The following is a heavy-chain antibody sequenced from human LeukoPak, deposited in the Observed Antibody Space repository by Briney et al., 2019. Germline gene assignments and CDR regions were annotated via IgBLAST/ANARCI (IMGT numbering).Heavy chain of an antibody. CDR1: GGSISSYY. V-gene: IGHV4-59*12. CDR3: AGGYDSSGYYQLVY. J-gene: IGHJ4*02. Sequence: SETLSLTCTVSGGSISSYYWSWIRQPPGKGLEWVGYIYYTGSTNYNSSLKSRVTISVDTSKNQFSLNLSSVTAADTAVYYCAGGYDSSGYYQLVYWGQGTLVTVSS. CDR2: IYYTGST. D-gene: IGHD3-22*01.